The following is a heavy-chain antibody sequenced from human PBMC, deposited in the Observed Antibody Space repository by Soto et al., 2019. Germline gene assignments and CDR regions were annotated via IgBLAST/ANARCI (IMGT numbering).Heavy chain of an antibody. CDR3: ARDLYCTNGVCYTRDYFDY. V-gene: IGHV3-7*01. CDR1: GFTFSSYW. J-gene: IGHJ4*02. Sequence: GGSLRLSCAASGFTFSSYWMSWVRQAPGKGLEWVANIKQDGSEKYYVDSVKGRFTISRDNAKNSLYLQMNSLRAEDTAVYYCARDLYCTNGVCYTRDYFDYWGQGTLVTVSS. D-gene: IGHD2-8*01. CDR2: IKQDGSEK.